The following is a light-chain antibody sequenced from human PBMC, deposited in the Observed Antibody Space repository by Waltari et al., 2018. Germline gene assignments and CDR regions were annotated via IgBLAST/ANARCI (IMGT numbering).Light chain of an antibody. V-gene: IGKV3-20*01. CDR1: QSVINNY. Sequence: EIVLTQSPGTLSLSPGERATLSCRASQSVINNYLAWYQQKPGQAPSLRIYAASRRDVGVPDRFSGSGSGTDFTLTISRLEPEDFAIFYCQQYGVSPYTFGQGTKLEV. CDR3: QQYGVSPYT. J-gene: IGKJ2*01. CDR2: AAS.